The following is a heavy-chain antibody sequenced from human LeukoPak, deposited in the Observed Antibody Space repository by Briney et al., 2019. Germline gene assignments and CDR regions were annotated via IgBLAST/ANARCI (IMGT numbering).Heavy chain of an antibody. D-gene: IGHD2-2*01. Sequence: TSETLSLTCAVYGGSFSGYYWSWIRQPPGKGLEWIGEINHSGSTNYNPSLKSRVTISVDTFKNQFSLKLSSVTAADTAVYYCARIDIVVVPAASARSGWFDPWGQGTLVTVSS. V-gene: IGHV4-34*01. CDR2: INHSGST. CDR1: GGSFSGYY. CDR3: ARIDIVVVPAASARSGWFDP. J-gene: IGHJ5*02.